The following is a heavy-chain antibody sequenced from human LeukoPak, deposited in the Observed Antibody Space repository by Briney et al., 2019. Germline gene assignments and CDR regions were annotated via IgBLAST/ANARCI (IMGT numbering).Heavy chain of an antibody. Sequence: PGGSLRLSCAASGFTFSSYSMNWVRQAPGKGLEWVSSISSSSSYIYYADSVKGRFTISRDNAKNSLYLQMNSLRAEDTAVYYCARSSSSWSQNFDYRGQGTLVTVSS. D-gene: IGHD6-13*01. J-gene: IGHJ4*02. CDR2: ISSSSSYI. CDR3: ARSSSSWSQNFDY. V-gene: IGHV3-21*01. CDR1: GFTFSSYS.